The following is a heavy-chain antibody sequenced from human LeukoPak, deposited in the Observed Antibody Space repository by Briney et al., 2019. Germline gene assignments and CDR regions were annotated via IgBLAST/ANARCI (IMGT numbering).Heavy chain of an antibody. V-gene: IGHV3-48*01. CDR2: ISSSSSTI. CDR3: ARDDHYNYYYMDV. J-gene: IGHJ6*03. CDR1: GFIFSTYS. Sequence: GGSLRLSCAASGFIFSTYSMNWVRQAPGKGLEWVSYISSSSSTIYYADSVKGRFTISRDNAENSLYLQMNSLGAEDTAVYYCARDDHYNYYYMDVWGKGTTFTVSS.